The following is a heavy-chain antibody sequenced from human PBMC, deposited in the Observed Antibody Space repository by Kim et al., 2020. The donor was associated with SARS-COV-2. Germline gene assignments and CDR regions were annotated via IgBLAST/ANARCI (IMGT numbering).Heavy chain of an antibody. Sequence: GGSLRLSCAASGFTFSSYGMHWVRQAPGKGLEWVAVISYDGSNKYYADSVKGRFTISRDNSKNTLYLQMNSLRAEDTAVYYCAKDLGSGYYGDGKQFDYWGQGTLVTVSS. CDR2: ISYDGSNK. D-gene: IGHD3-22*01. CDR1: GFTFSSYG. J-gene: IGHJ4*02. CDR3: AKDLGSGYYGDGKQFDY. V-gene: IGHV3-30*18.